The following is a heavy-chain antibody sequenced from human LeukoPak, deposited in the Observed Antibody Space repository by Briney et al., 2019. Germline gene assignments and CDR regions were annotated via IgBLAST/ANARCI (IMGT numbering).Heavy chain of an antibody. CDR3: AREKQGFDP. CDR2: IYYSGST. Sequence: SETLSLPCTVSVYSISSGYYWGWIRPPPGKGLEWIGRIYYSGSTYYNPSLKSRVTISVDTSKNHFSLKLSSVTAADTAVYYCAREKQGFDPWGQGTLVTVSS. V-gene: IGHV4-38-2*02. CDR1: VYSISSGYY. J-gene: IGHJ5*02.